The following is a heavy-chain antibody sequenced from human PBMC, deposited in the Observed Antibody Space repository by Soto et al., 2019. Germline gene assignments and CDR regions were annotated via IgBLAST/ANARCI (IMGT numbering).Heavy chain of an antibody. CDR2: INPNSGGT. CDR1: GYTFTGYY. CDR3: ARGPSTSGSWFDP. D-gene: IGHD2-2*01. J-gene: IGHJ5*02. V-gene: IGHV1-2*02. Sequence: ASVKVSCKASGYTFTGYYMHWVRQAPGQGLEWMGWINPNSGGTNYAQKFQGRVTMTRDTSISTAYMELSRLRSDDTAVYYCARGPSTSGSWFDPWGQGTPVTVSS.